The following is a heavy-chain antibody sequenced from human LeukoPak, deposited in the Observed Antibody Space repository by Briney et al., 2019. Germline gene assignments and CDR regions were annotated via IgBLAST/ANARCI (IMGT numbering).Heavy chain of an antibody. CDR3: ARDCSSTSCYRFDY. D-gene: IGHD2-2*01. V-gene: IGHV1-2*02. Sequence: ASVKVSCKASGYTFTGYYMHWVRQAPGQGFEWMGWINPNSGGTNYAQKFQGRVTMTRDTSISTAYMELSRLRSDDTAVYYCARDCSSTSCYRFDYWGQGTLVTVSS. CDR2: INPNSGGT. J-gene: IGHJ4*02. CDR1: GYTFTGYY.